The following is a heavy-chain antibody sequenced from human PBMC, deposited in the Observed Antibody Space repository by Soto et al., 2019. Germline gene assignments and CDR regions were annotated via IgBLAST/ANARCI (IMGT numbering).Heavy chain of an antibody. CDR2: IIPIFGTA. Sequence: QVQRVQSAAEVKKPGSSVKVSCKTSGGTFSSYAISWVRQAPGQGLEWMGGIIPIFGTANYAQKFQGRVTITAEESTSTAYMELSSLRSEDTAVYYCARDSPGYYDSSADTFDYWGQGTLVTVSS. V-gene: IGHV1-69*01. D-gene: IGHD3-22*01. J-gene: IGHJ4*02. CDR1: GGTFSSYA. CDR3: ARDSPGYYDSSADTFDY.